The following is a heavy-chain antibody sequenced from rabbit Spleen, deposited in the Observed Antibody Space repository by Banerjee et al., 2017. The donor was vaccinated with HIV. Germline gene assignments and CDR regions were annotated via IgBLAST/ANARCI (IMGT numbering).Heavy chain of an antibody. CDR3: ARDGAGGSYFAL. J-gene: IGHJ4*01. CDR1: GFTISNYW. V-gene: IGHV1S7*01. CDR2: IYPTTDTT. D-gene: IGHD8-1*01. Sequence: QSLEESGGRLVQPGGSLTLSCKASGFTISNYWMNWVRQAPGKGLEWIGIIYPTTDTTYYASWVNGRFTISSDNAQKTVDLQMNSLTAADTATYFCARDGAGGSYFALWGPGTLVTVS.